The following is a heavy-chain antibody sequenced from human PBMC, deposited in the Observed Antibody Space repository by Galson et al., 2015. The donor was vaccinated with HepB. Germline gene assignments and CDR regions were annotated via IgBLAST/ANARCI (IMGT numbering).Heavy chain of an antibody. CDR2: INPNSGGT. Sequence: SVKVSCKASGYTFTGYYMHWVRQAPGQGLEWMGWINPNSGGTNYAQKFQGRVTMTRDTSISTAYMELSRLRSDDTAVYYCARRPEYYDFWSGPEPFDYWGQGTLVTVSS. CDR1: GYTFTGYY. V-gene: IGHV1-2*02. J-gene: IGHJ4*02. CDR3: ARRPEYYDFWSGPEPFDY. D-gene: IGHD3-3*01.